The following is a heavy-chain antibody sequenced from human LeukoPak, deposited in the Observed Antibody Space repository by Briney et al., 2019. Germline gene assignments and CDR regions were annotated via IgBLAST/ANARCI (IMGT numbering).Heavy chain of an antibody. CDR2: ISSSSSTI. V-gene: IGHV3-48*01. J-gene: IGHJ3*02. D-gene: IGHD2-15*01. CDR1: GFTFSSYS. Sequence: PGGSLRLSCAASGFTFSSYSMNWVRQAPGKGLEWVSYISSSSSTIYYADSVKGRFTISRDNAKNSLYLQMNSLRAEDTAVYCCARRIVVVVAAGSAFDIWGQGTMVTVSS. CDR3: ARRIVVVVAAGSAFDI.